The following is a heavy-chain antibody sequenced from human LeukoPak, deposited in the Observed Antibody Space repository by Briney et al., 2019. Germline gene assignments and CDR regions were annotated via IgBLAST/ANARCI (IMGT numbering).Heavy chain of an antibody. CDR2: IGSAGDT. CDR3: ARDQTTVGLHAFDI. CDR1: GFTFSIYD. Sequence: PGGSLRLSCAASGFTFSIYDMHWVRQATGKGLEWVSAIGSAGDTYYPGSVKGRFTISRENAKNSLYLQMNNLRAGDTAVYYCARDQTTVGLHAFDIWGQGTMVTVPS. V-gene: IGHV3-13*01. J-gene: IGHJ3*02. D-gene: IGHD4-23*01.